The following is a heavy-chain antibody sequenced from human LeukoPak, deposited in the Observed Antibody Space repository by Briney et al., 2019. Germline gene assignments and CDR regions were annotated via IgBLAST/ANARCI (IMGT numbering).Heavy chain of an antibody. CDR1: EFTFGDYA. V-gene: IGHV3-49*04. D-gene: IGHD4-17*01. CDR2: IRIKAYGGTT. Sequence: GGSLRLSCTASEFTFGDYAVSWVRQAPGKGLEWVGFIRIKAYGGTTEYAASVKGRFIISRDDSKSIAYLQMNSLKTEDTAVYYCPRDRRGDYPHFDYWGQGTLVTVSS. CDR3: PRDRRGDYPHFDY. J-gene: IGHJ4*02.